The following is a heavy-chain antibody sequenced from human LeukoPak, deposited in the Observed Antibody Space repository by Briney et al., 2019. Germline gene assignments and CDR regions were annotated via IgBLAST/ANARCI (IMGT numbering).Heavy chain of an antibody. CDR1: GYTFTGYY. D-gene: IGHD5-12*01. Sequence: ASVKVSCKASGYTFTGYYMHWVRQAPGQGLEWMGWINPNSGGTNYAQKFQGRVTMTRDTSISTAYMELSRLRSDDTAVYYCARDRGYDHYMDVWGKGTTVTVSS. CDR2: INPNSGGT. CDR3: ARDRGYDHYMDV. J-gene: IGHJ6*03. V-gene: IGHV1-2*02.